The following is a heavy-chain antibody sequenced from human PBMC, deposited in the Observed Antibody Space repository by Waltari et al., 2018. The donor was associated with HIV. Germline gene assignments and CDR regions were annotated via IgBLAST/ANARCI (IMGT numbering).Heavy chain of an antibody. D-gene: IGHD3-10*01. J-gene: IGHJ6*02. CDR2: INTEGTTT. CDR1: AFTLSTSW. CDR3: ARANVYLRCGELSNYGMDV. Sequence: VRLVESGRALVQPGESLSHSCVSLAFTLSTSWIARVLQAAGQGLVWVSRINTEGTTTTDAESVRYQFTIYRDNAKITVDLLMNSLKADDTAVYYCARANVYLRCGELSNYGMDVWGQGTMVTVSS. V-gene: IGHV3-74*01.